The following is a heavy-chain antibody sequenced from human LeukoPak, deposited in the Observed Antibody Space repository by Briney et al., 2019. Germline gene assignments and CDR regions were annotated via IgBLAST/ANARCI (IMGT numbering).Heavy chain of an antibody. Sequence: PGGSLRLSCAASGFTFSSHWMHWVRQASGKGLVWVSRINGDGSNTTYADSVKGRFTISRDNAKDTLYLQMNSLRAEDTAVYYCAKDLGYYDSSGYYTSWGQGTLVTVSS. CDR2: INGDGSNT. CDR3: AKDLGYYDSSGYYTS. CDR1: GFTFSSHW. V-gene: IGHV3-74*03. J-gene: IGHJ5*02. D-gene: IGHD3-22*01.